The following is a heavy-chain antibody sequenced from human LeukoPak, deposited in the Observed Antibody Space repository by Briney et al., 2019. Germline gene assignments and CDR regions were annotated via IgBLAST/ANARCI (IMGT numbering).Heavy chain of an antibody. V-gene: IGHV3-23*01. CDR1: GFTFSSYA. D-gene: IGHD3-10*01. Sequence: GGSLRLSCAASGFTFSSYAMSWVRQAPGKGLEWVSAISGSGGSTYYADSVKGRFTISRDNSKNTLYLQMNSLRAEDTAVYYCAKGLITMVRGPQGFDYWGQGTLVTVSS. CDR2: ISGSGGST. CDR3: AKGLITMVRGPQGFDY. J-gene: IGHJ4*02.